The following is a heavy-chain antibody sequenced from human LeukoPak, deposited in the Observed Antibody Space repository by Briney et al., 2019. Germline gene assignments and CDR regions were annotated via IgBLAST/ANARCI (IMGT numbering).Heavy chain of an antibody. CDR3: ARELLHNNWFDP. D-gene: IGHD2-15*01. CDR1: GYSISSNNW. CDR2: IYYSGNT. Sequence: SETLSLTCAISGYSISSNNWWAWIRQPPGKGLEWIGYIYYSGNTYYNPYNPSLTSRVTISVDTSKNQFSLKLSSVTAADTAVYYCARELLHNNWFDPWGQGTLVTVSS. J-gene: IGHJ5*02. V-gene: IGHV4-28*03.